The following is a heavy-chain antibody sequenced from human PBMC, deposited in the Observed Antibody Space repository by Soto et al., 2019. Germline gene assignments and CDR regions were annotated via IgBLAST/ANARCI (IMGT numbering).Heavy chain of an antibody. CDR3: AREGIAARLEY. CDR1: GGIFSRNA. D-gene: IGHD6-6*01. Sequence: ASVKVSCKASGGIFSRNAISWMRQAPGQGLEWMGGIIPIFGSPKYAQKFQGRVTITADESTNTAYMELSSLRSEDTAMYYCAREGIAARLEYWGQGTLVTVSS. V-gene: IGHV1-69*13. J-gene: IGHJ4*02. CDR2: IIPIFGSP.